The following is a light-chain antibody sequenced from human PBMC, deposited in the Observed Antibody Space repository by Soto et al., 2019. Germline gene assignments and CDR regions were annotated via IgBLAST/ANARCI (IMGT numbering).Light chain of an antibody. J-gene: IGKJ5*01. CDR2: DAS. CDR1: QSVSSY. Sequence: EIMLTQSPSTLSLSPGERATLSCRASQSVSSYLAWYQQKPGQAPRLLIYDASNRATGIPARFSGSGSGTDFTLTISSLEPEDFAVYYCQHYENSPITFGPGTRLAIK. CDR3: QHYENSPIT. V-gene: IGKV3-11*01.